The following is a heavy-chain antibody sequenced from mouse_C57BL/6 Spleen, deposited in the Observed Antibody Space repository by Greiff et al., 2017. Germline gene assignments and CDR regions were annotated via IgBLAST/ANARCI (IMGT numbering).Heavy chain of an antibody. V-gene: IGHV5-6*01. CDR3: ASGGSSSDY. CDR2: ISSGGSYT. D-gene: IGHD1-1*01. Sequence: VQLKQSGGDLVKPGGSLKLSCAASGFTFSSYGMSWVRQTPDKRLEWVATISSGGSYTYYPDSVKGRFTISRDNAKNTLYLQMSSLKSEDTAMYYCASGGSSSDYWGQGTTLTVSS. J-gene: IGHJ2*01. CDR1: GFTFSSYG.